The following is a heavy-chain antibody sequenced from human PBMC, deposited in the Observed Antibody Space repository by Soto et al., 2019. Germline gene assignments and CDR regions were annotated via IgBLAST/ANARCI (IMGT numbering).Heavy chain of an antibody. J-gene: IGHJ4*02. CDR2: ISADNGNT. CDR1: GYTFTSYA. Sequence: QVQLVQSGAEVMKPGASVKVSCKASGYTFTSYAISWVRQAPGQGLAWMGWISADNGNTNYAQKLQGRGTMTTDTSKSTAYMELRSLRSDDTAVYYCASGWFGEFVYYFDYWGQGTLVTVSS. CDR3: ASGWFGEFVYYFDY. D-gene: IGHD3-10*01. V-gene: IGHV1-18*01.